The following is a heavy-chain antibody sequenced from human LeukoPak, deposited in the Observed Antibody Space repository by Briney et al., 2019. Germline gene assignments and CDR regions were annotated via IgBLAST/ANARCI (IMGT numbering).Heavy chain of an antibody. V-gene: IGHV3-23*01. CDR3: AKEYYDYLWGSYRDY. J-gene: IGHJ4*02. Sequence: GGSLRLSCAASGFFFSSYAMSWVRQAPGKGLEWLSAISGSGGSTYYADSVKGRFTISRDNSKNTLYLQMNSLRAEDTAVYYCAKEYYDYLWGSYRDYWGQGTLVTVSS. CDR1: GFFFSSYA. D-gene: IGHD3-16*01. CDR2: ISGSGGST.